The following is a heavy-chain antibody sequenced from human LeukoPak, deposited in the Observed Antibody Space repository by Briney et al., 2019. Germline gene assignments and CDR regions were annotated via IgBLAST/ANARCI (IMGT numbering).Heavy chain of an antibody. CDR3: ARADYYDSSGCQDY. CDR2: ISAYNGNT. Sequence: ASVKVSCKASGYTFTSYGISWVRQAPGQGLEWMGWISAYNGNTNYAQKLQGRVTMTPDTSTSTAHMELRSLRSDDTAVYYCARADYYDSSGCQDYWGQGTLVTVSS. J-gene: IGHJ4*02. V-gene: IGHV1-18*01. D-gene: IGHD3-22*01. CDR1: GYTFTSYG.